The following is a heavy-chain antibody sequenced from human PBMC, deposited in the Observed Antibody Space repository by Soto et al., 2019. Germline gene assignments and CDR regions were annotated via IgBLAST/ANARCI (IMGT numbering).Heavy chain of an antibody. V-gene: IGHV3-21*01. CDR2: ISSGSIDK. CDR3: ARHNNGALDY. D-gene: IGHD2-8*01. J-gene: IGHJ4*02. Sequence: GGSLRLSCAPSGFTFISYSMNWVRQAPGKGLEWVSSISSGSIDKDYADSVKGRFTISRDNAKRSLYLLMNSLRAEDTGVYYCARHNNGALDYWGQGTLVTVSS. CDR1: GFTFISYS.